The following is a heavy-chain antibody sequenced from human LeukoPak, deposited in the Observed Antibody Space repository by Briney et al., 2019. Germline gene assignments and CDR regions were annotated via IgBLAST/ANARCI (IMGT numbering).Heavy chain of an antibody. CDR3: ARPYYDSSGDAFDI. Sequence: SETLSLTCTVSGGSISSYYWSWIWQPPGKGLEWIGYIYYSGSTNYNPSLKSRVTISVDTSKNQFSLKLSSVTAADTAVYYCARPYYDSSGDAFDIWGQGTMVTVSS. V-gene: IGHV4-59*08. CDR1: GGSISSYY. J-gene: IGHJ3*02. D-gene: IGHD3-22*01. CDR2: IYYSGST.